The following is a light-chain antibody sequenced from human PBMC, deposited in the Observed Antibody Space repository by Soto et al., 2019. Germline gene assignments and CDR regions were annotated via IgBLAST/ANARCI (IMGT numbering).Light chain of an antibody. J-gene: IGKJ1*01. CDR3: QQSYSTPRT. CDR1: QSISYY. CDR2: AAS. V-gene: IGKV1-39*01. Sequence: DVQITHSPSSLSASVLYRVTITCRASQSISYYLNWYQQKPGRAPRLLIYAASSLQSGVPSRFSGSGSGTDFTLTISSLQPEDFATYYCQQSYSTPRTFGQGTKVDIK.